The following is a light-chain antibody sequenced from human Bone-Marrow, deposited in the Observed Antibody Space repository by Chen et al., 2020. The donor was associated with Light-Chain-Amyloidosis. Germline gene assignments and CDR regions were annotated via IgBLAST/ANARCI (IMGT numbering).Light chain of an antibody. CDR2: DAS. CDR3: QQRSNWPRRT. CDR1: QSVNTY. V-gene: IGKV3-11*01. Sequence: EIVLTQSPATLSLSPGERATLSCRASQSVNTYLAWYQQKLGQAPRLLIYDASNRATGIPARFSGSGFGTDFTLIISSLEPEDFAVYYCQQRSNWPRRTFGQGTKLEIK. J-gene: IGKJ2*01.